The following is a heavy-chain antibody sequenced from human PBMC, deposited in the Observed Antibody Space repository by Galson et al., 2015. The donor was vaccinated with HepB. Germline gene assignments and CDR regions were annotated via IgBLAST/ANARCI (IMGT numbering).Heavy chain of an antibody. CDR3: AKDQNCTKSVCYTYFYNGMDV. V-gene: IGHV3-23*01. J-gene: IGHJ6*02. CDR1: KFSFSDCA. D-gene: IGHD2-8*01. Sequence: SLRLSCAASKFSFSDCAMSWVRQAPGKGLEWLSFISGSGISTYYANSVKGRFTISRDNSNNMLYLQMNSLRAEDTAVYYCAKDQNCTKSVCYTYFYNGMDVWGQGTTVTVSS. CDR2: ISGSGIST.